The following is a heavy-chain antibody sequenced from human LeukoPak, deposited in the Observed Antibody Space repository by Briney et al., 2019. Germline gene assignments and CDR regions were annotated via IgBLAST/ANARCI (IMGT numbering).Heavy chain of an antibody. V-gene: IGHV3-23*01. CDR2: ISGSGGST. J-gene: IGHJ4*02. D-gene: IGHD2-21*01. CDR1: GFTFSSYA. Sequence: HSGGSLRLSCAASGFTFSSYAMSWVRQAPGKGLEWVSAISGSGGSTYYADSVKGRFTIPRDNSKNTLYLQMNSLRAEDTAVYYCAKFLPTHIVVANYYFDYWGQGTLVTVSS. CDR3: AKFLPTHIVVANYYFDY.